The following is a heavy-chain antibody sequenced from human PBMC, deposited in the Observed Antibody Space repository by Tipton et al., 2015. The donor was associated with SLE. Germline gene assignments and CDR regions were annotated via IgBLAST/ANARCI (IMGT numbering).Heavy chain of an antibody. CDR2: ISAYNGNT. V-gene: IGHV1-18*01. J-gene: IGHJ3*02. Sequence: QSGAEGKKPGASGKVSCKASGYTFTSYGISWVRQAPGQGLEWMGWISAYNGNTNYAQNLQDRVTMTTDTSTSTAYMELRSLRSDDTAVYYCARDDSLVVVAATYAFDIWGQGTMVTVSS. CDR1: GYTFTSYG. CDR3: ARDDSLVVVAATYAFDI. D-gene: IGHD2-15*01.